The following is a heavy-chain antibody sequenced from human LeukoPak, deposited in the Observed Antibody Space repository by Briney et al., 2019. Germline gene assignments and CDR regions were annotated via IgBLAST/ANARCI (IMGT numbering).Heavy chain of an antibody. V-gene: IGHV4-39*07. Sequence: SETLSLTCTVSGGSISTSNYYWGWIRQPPGKGLEWIGNIFYSGSTYYSPSLRSRVTISVDTSKNQFSLKLSSVTAADTAVYYCARDGRLKHGSGRYYFDYWGQGTLVTVSS. CDR3: ARDGRLKHGSGRYYFDY. J-gene: IGHJ4*02. CDR1: GGSISTSNYY. CDR2: IFYSGST. D-gene: IGHD3-10*01.